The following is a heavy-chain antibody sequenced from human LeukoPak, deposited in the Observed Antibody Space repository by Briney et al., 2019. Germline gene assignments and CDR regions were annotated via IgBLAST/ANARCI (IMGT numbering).Heavy chain of an antibody. Sequence: PGGSLRLYCAASGFTFSSYGMHWVRQAPGKGLEWVAVISYDGSNKYYADSVKGRFTISRDNSKNTLYLQMNSLRAEDTAVYYCAKDLRGYSYGPDYWGQGTLVTVSS. J-gene: IGHJ4*02. CDR1: GFTFSSYG. D-gene: IGHD5-18*01. CDR3: AKDLRGYSYGPDY. CDR2: ISYDGSNK. V-gene: IGHV3-30*18.